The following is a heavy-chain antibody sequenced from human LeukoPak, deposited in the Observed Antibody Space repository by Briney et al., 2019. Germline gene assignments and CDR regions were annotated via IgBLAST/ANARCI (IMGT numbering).Heavy chain of an antibody. J-gene: IGHJ4*02. Sequence: GGSLRLSCAASGFTVSSNYMNWVRQAPGKGLEWVSVVYSGGSAYYADSVKGRFTIFRDNSKNALYLQMNSLSAEDTAVYYCASSPFSTYYFDNWGQETLATVSS. CDR1: GFTVSSNY. CDR3: ASSPFSTYYFDN. V-gene: IGHV3-66*01. CDR2: VYSGGSA.